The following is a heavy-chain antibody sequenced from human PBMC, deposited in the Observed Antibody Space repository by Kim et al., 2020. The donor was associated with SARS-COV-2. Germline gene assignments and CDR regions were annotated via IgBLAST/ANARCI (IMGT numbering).Heavy chain of an antibody. V-gene: IGHV1-18*01. CDR1: GYTFANFG. D-gene: IGHD3-10*01. Sequence: ASVNVSCKASGYTFANFGVSWLRQAPGQGPEWIGWISPYNGKTIYSEKFPGRVTLTTDTSTSTAYMELGSLGPNDTAVFYCARDNYGKSDLNYYYHGMDVWGQGTTVTVSS. CDR3: ARDNYGKSDLNYYYHGMDV. CDR2: ISPYNGKT. J-gene: IGHJ6*02.